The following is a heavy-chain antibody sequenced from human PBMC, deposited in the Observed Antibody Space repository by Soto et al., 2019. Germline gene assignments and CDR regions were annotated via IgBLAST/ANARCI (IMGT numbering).Heavy chain of an antibody. CDR1: GGSISSYY. V-gene: IGHV4-59*01. Sequence: LSLTCTVSGGSISSYYWSWIRQPPGKGLEWIGYIYYSGSTNYNPSLKSRVTISVDTSKNQFSLKLSSVTAADTAVYYCARAGDYDILTGYPVDFDYWGQGTLVTVSS. J-gene: IGHJ4*02. CDR2: IYYSGST. D-gene: IGHD3-9*01. CDR3: ARAGDYDILTGYPVDFDY.